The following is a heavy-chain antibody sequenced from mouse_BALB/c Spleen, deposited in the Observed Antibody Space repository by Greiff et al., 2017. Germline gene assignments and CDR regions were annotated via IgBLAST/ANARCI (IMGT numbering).Heavy chain of an antibody. V-gene: IGHV14-3*02. J-gene: IGHJ4*01. CDR1: GFNIKDTY. Sequence: EVQLQQSGAELVKPGASVKLSCTASGFNIKDTYMHWVKQRPEQGLEWIGRIDPANGNTKYDPKFQGKATITADTSSNTAYLQLSSLTSEDTAVYYCARDSLLYGYAMDYWGQGTSVTVSS. D-gene: IGHD2-1*01. CDR2: IDPANGNT. CDR3: ARDSLLYGYAMDY.